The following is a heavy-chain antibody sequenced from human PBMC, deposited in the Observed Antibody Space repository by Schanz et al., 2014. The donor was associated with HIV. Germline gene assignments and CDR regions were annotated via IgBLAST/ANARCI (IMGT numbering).Heavy chain of an antibody. Sequence: EVQLLESGGGLVQPGGSLRLSCAASGFTFSSYAMSWVRQAPGKGLEWVSAISATGGSTYYADSVKGRFMISRDNSNNTLYLQMNSLRAEDTAVYFCTRGRFLERGGMDVWGQGTAVTVSS. CDR3: TRGRFLERGGMDV. CDR1: GFTFSSYA. V-gene: IGHV3-23*01. D-gene: IGHD3-3*01. J-gene: IGHJ6*02. CDR2: ISATGGST.